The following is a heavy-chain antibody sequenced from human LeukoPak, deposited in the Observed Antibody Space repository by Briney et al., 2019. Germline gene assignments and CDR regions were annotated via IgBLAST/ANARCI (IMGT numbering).Heavy chain of an antibody. CDR3: ARQSSSRGADY. V-gene: IGHV4-59*02. J-gene: IGHJ4*02. CDR2: IYYTGST. Sequence: SETLSLTCTVSGGSVSGYYWSWIRQPPGKGLEWIGYIYYTGSTNYNPSLKSRVTISVDTSKNQFSLKLSSVTAADTAVYYCARQSSSRGADYWGQGTLVTVSS. CDR1: GGSVSGYY. D-gene: IGHD6-6*01.